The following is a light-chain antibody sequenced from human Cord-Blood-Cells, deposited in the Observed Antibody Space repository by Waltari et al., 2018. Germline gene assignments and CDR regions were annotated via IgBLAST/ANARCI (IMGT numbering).Light chain of an antibody. V-gene: IGKV1-39*01. CDR3: QQSYSTPWT. Sequence: DIQMTQSPSSLSASVGDRVTITCRASQTISSYLNWDQQKPGKAPKLLIYAASSLQSGVPSRFSGSGSGTDFTLTISSLQPEDFATYYWQQSYSTPWTFGQGTKVEIK. CDR2: AAS. J-gene: IGKJ1*01. CDR1: QTISSY.